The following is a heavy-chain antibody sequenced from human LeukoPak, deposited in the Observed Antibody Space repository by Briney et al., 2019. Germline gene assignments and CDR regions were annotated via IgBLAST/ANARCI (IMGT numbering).Heavy chain of an antibody. CDR3: ARDLGDAFDI. J-gene: IGHJ3*02. CDR1: GFSFSSHD. V-gene: IGHV3-33*01. D-gene: IGHD3-16*01. Sequence: GGSLRLSCAASGFSFSSHDMHWVRQAPGKGLEWVAVIWYDGSDKYYVDSVKGRFTISRDNSKSTLYLQMNSLRAEDTAVYYCARDLGDAFDIWGQGTMVTVSS. CDR2: IWYDGSDK.